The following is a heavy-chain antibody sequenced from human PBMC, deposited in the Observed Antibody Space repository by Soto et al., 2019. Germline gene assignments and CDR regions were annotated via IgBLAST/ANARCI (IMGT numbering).Heavy chain of an antibody. CDR1: GYTFTSYG. CDR3: ARGRYGDY. CDR2: ISAHNGNT. J-gene: IGHJ4*02. D-gene: IGHD1-1*01. Sequence: QVHLVQSGAEVKKPGASVKVSCKGSGYTFTSYGITWVRQAPGQGLEWMGWISAHNGNTNYAQKFQGRVTVTRDTSTSTAYMVLRSLRSDDTAVYYCARGRYGDYWGQGALVTVSS. V-gene: IGHV1-18*01.